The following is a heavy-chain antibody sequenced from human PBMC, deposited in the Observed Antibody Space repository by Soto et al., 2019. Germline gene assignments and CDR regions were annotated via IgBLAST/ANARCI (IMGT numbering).Heavy chain of an antibody. Sequence: WDTLSLTCNVTRASIDPYYSHWIRQSPVKGLEWIGEISQSGNTNYSPSLKSRVSISIDTSKKQFSLNLASVSAADTAVYYCARAPKVSGSSQTRPDFWGQGTLVTV. D-gene: IGHD6-6*01. CDR1: RASIDPYY. CDR2: ISQSGNT. V-gene: IGHV4-34*01. J-gene: IGHJ4*02. CDR3: ARAPKVSGSSQTRPDF.